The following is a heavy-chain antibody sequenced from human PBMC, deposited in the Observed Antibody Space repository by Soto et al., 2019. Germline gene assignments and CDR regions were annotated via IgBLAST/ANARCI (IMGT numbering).Heavy chain of an antibody. CDR2: ISGSGGRT. CDR3: AIWGRNNWSTDGFAY. D-gene: IGHD1-1*01. Sequence: EVQLLESGGDLGQPGGSLRLSCAASGFTFSSHPMSWVRQAPGKGLEWVSAISGSGGRTYYADSVKGRFTISRDTSKNTLYLQMNSLRVEDTAVYYCAIWGRNNWSTDGFAYWGQGTVVTVSS. V-gene: IGHV3-23*01. CDR1: GFTFSSHP. J-gene: IGHJ4*02.